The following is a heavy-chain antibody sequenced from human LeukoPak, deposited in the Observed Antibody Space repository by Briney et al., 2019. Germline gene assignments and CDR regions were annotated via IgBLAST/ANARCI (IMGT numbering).Heavy chain of an antibody. D-gene: IGHD4-17*01. J-gene: IGHJ4*02. CDR2: IYSGGST. CDR1: GFTVSSNY. CDR3: ASVPSAVTAFDY. V-gene: IGHV3-66*01. Sequence: GSLRLSCAASGFTVSSNYMSWVRQAPGKGLEWVSVIYSGGSTYYADSVKGRFTISRDNSKNTLYLQMNSLRAEDTAVYYCASVPSAVTAFDYWGQGTLVTVSS.